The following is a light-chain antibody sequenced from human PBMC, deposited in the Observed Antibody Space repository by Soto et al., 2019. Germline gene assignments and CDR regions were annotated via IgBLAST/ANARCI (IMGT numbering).Light chain of an antibody. CDR1: QDISKY. V-gene: IGKV1-33*01. CDR3: QQYDNVVPLT. CDR2: DAS. Sequence: DVQMTQSPSSLSASVGDRVTITCQASQDISKYLNWYQQKPGKAPKLLIYDASNLETGVPSRFSGSGSGTDFTFSISSLQPEDIATYYCQQYDNVVPLTFGGGTKVDIK. J-gene: IGKJ4*01.